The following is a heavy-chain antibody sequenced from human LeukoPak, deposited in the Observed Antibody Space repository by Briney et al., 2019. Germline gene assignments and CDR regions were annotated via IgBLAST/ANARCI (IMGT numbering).Heavy chain of an antibody. CDR3: ARASGVVSD. D-gene: IGHD3-3*01. CDR2: IYYSGST. J-gene: IGHJ4*02. CDR1: GGSISSSSYY. Sequence: SETLSLTCTVSGGSISSSSYYWGWIRQPPGKGLEWIGSIYYSGSTYYNPSLKSRVTISVDTSKNQFSLKLSSVTAADTAVYYCARASGVVSDWGQGTLVTVSS. V-gene: IGHV4-39*01.